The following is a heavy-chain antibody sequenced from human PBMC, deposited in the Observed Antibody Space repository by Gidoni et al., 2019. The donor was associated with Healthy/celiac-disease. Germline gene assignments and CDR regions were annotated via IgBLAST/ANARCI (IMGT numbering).Heavy chain of an antibody. CDR3: AREGYCTNGVCHEREEFDY. Sequence: QVQLVESGGGVVQPGRSLRLSCAASGFTFSSYAMPWVRQAPGKGLEWVAVISYDGSNKYYADSVKGRFTISRDNSKNTLYLQMNSLRAEDTAVYYCAREGYCTNGVCHEREEFDYWGQGTLVTVSS. J-gene: IGHJ4*02. V-gene: IGHV3-30-3*01. D-gene: IGHD2-8*01. CDR2: ISYDGSNK. CDR1: GFTFSSYA.